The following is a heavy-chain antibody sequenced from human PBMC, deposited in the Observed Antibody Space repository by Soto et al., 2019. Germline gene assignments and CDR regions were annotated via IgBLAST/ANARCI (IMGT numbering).Heavy chain of an antibody. J-gene: IGHJ4*02. CDR3: ARPAPRGGNSDY. Sequence: SETLSLTCTVSGGSISSSSYYWGWIRQPPGKGLEWIGSIYYSGSTYYNPSLKSRVTISVDTSKNQFSLKLTSVTAADTAVYYCARPAPRGGNSDYWGQGTLVTVSS. CDR1: GGSISSSSYY. CDR2: IYYSGST. D-gene: IGHD2-15*01. V-gene: IGHV4-39*01.